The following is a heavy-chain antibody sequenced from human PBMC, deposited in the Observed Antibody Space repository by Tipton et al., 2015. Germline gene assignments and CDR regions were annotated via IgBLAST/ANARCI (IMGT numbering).Heavy chain of an antibody. CDR3: ARARGRHGGLFDS. CDR2: IQYSGGT. D-gene: IGHD4-23*01. V-gene: IGHV4-59*01. CDR1: SDSINKYY. Sequence: LRLSCTVSSDSINKYYWSWIRQPPGKELQWIGYIQYSGGTNYNPSLESRVSMSVDTSKNRFSLKLSSVTAADTAVYYCARARGRHGGLFDSWGQGTLVTVSS. J-gene: IGHJ4*02.